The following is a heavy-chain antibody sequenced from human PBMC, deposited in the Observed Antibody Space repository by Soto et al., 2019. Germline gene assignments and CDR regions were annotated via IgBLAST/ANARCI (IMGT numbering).Heavy chain of an antibody. CDR1: GGSISSSSYY. D-gene: IGHD6-19*01. CDR2: IYYSGST. V-gene: IGHV4-39*01. Sequence: QLQLQESGPGLVKPSETLSLTCTVSGGSISSSSYYWGWIRQPPGKGLEWIGSIYYSGSTYYNPSLKSRVTISVDTSKNQFSLKLSSVTAADTAVYYCARRELIAVAGKGDYWGQGTLVTVSS. J-gene: IGHJ4*02. CDR3: ARRELIAVAGKGDY.